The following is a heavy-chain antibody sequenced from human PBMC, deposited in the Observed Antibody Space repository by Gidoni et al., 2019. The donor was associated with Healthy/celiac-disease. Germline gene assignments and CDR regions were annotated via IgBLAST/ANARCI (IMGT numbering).Heavy chain of an antibody. Sequence: EVQLLESGGGLVQPGGSLTLPCPASGFTFSSYAMSWVRQAPGKGLEWVSAISGSGGSTYYADSVKGRFNISRDNSKNTLYLQMNSLRAEDTAVYYCAKDFYGMDVWGQGTTVTVSS. V-gene: IGHV3-23*01. J-gene: IGHJ6*02. CDR3: AKDFYGMDV. CDR1: GFTFSSYA. CDR2: ISGSGGST.